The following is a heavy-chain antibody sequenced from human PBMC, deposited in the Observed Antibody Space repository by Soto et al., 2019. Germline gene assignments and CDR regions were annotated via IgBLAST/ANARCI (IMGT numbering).Heavy chain of an antibody. CDR2: ISYDGSNK. Sequence: QVQLVESGGGVVQPGRSLRLSCAASGFTFSSYAMHWVRQAPGKGLEWVAVISYDGSNKYYADSVKGRFTISRDNSKNTLYLQMNSLRAEDTAVYYCARDRGDSDGGYDAFDIWGQGTMVTVSS. V-gene: IGHV3-30-3*01. CDR3: ARDRGDSDGGYDAFDI. D-gene: IGHD3-22*01. CDR1: GFTFSSYA. J-gene: IGHJ3*02.